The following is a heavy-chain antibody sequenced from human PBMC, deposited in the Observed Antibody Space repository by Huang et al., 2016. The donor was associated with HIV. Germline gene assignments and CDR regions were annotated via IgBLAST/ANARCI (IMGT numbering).Heavy chain of an antibody. D-gene: IGHD3-16*01. CDR3: AGGLLAMNY. CDR2: LDPENYET. J-gene: IGHJ4*02. CDR1: GYTLSELS. Sequence: QVQLVQSGPEVKKPGASVKVSCKVSGYTLSELSMHWVRQAPGKGLEWMGGLDPENYETLHAQRFQGRVTMTEDTSMNTAYMELIGLTSEDTAVYYCAGGLLAMNYWGQGTLVTVSS. V-gene: IGHV1-24*01.